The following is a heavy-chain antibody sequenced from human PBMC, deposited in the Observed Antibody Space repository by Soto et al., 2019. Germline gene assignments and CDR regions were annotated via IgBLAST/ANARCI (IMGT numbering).Heavy chain of an antibody. D-gene: IGHD3-9*01. CDR1: GFTFSSYG. Sequence: QVQLVESGGGVVQPGRSLRLSCAASGFTFSSYGMHWVRQAPGKGLEWVAAILYDGSNKYYADSVKGRFTISRDNSKNTLYLQMNSLRAEDTDVYYCARGAYYDVLTGSYSYGMDVWGQGTTVTVAS. V-gene: IGHV3-30*03. J-gene: IGHJ6*02. CDR2: ILYDGSNK. CDR3: ARGAYYDVLTGSYSYGMDV.